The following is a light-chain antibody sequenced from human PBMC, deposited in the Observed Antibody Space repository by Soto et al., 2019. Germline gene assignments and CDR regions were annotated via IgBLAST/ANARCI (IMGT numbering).Light chain of an antibody. CDR3: QQYNNWPFS. Sequence: ILLTQSPATLSVSPGERATLSCRASQSVNSNLAWYQQKPGQAPRLLIYGASSRATGIPDRFSGSGSGTDFTLTISGLQSEDSAVYFCQQYNNWPFSFGQGTRLEI. J-gene: IGKJ5*01. CDR2: GAS. CDR1: QSVNSN. V-gene: IGKV3D-15*01.